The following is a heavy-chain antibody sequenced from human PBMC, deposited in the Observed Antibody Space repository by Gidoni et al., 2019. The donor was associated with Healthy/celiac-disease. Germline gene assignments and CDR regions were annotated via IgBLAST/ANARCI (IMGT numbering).Heavy chain of an antibody. CDR3: AREETYDYIWGSYRHLDY. CDR2: IKQDGSEK. CDR1: GFPFRRYW. J-gene: IGHJ4*02. V-gene: IGHV3-7*01. Sequence: EVQLVESGGGLVQPGGSLRLSCAASGFPFRRYWMSWVRQAPGKGLEWVDNIKQDGSEKYYVDSVKGRFTISRDNAKNSLYLQMNSLRAEDTAVYYCAREETYDYIWGSYRHLDYWGQGTLVTVSS. D-gene: IGHD3-16*02.